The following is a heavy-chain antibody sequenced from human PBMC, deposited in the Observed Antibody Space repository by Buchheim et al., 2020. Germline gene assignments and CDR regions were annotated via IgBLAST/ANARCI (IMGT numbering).Heavy chain of an antibody. D-gene: IGHD3-10*01. CDR2: IYYSGST. J-gene: IGHJ4*02. CDR1: GGSISSSSYY. V-gene: IGHV4-39*01. Sequence: QLQLQESGPGLVKPSETLSLTCTVSGGSISSSSYYWGWIRQPPGKGLEWIGSIYYSGSTYYNPSLKSRVTISVDTSKNQFSLKLSSVTAADTAVYYCARTPGVGFGELAADYWGQGTL. CDR3: ARTPGVGFGELAADY.